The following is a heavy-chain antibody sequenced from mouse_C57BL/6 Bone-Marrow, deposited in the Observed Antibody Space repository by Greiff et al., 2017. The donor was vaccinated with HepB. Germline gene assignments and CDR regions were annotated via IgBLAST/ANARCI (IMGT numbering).Heavy chain of an antibody. V-gene: IGHV5-17*01. CDR3: ARLRRAWFAY. CDR2: ISSGSSTI. Sequence: EVKLVESGGGLVKPGGSLKLSCAASGFTLSDYGMHWVRQAPEKGLEWVAYISSGSSTIYYADTVKGRFTISRDNAKNTLFLQMTSLRSEDTAMYYCARLRRAWFAYWGQGTLVTVSA. CDR1: GFTLSDYG. D-gene: IGHD2-4*01. J-gene: IGHJ3*01.